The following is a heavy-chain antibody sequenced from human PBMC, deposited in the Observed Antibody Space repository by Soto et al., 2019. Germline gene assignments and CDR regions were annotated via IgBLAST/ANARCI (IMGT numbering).Heavy chain of an antibody. V-gene: IGHV3-9*01. Sequence: EVQLVESRGGLVQPGRSLRLSCAASGFTFDDYALHWVRQVPGKGLEWVSGISWNSVAIHYADSVKGRFTISRDNAKNSLYLQMNNLRGEDTALYYCAKATRLTDTGSDWGQGTLVTVSS. CDR1: GFTFDDYA. D-gene: IGHD2-8*02. J-gene: IGHJ4*02. CDR3: AKATRLTDTGSD. CDR2: ISWNSVAI.